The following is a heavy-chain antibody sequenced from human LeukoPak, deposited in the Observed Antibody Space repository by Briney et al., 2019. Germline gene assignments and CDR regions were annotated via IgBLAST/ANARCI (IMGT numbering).Heavy chain of an antibody. Sequence: GGSLRLSCAASGFTVSSNYMSWVRQAPGKGLEWVSVIYSGGSTYYADSVKGRFTISRDNSKSTLYLQMNSLRAEDTAVYYCARAAPGYSSSWYHLDYWGQGTLVTVSS. CDR2: IYSGGST. V-gene: IGHV3-53*01. CDR1: GFTVSSNY. J-gene: IGHJ4*02. D-gene: IGHD6-13*01. CDR3: ARAAPGYSSSWYHLDY.